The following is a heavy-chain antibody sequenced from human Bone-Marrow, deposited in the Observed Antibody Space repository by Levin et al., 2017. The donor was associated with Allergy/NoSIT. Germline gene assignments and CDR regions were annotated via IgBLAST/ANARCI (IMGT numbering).Heavy chain of an antibody. CDR3: ARSFQLYSSSSDDAFDV. Sequence: PGGSLRLSCAASGFILRSYEMNWVRQAPGKGLEWISYISSSGIPSHLADSVEGRFTISRDNAKNSLYLQMNSLRVEDTAVYYCARSFQLYSSSSDDAFDVWGQGTMVTVSS. CDR2: ISSSGIPS. J-gene: IGHJ3*01. V-gene: IGHV3-48*03. D-gene: IGHD6-6*01. CDR1: GFILRSYE.